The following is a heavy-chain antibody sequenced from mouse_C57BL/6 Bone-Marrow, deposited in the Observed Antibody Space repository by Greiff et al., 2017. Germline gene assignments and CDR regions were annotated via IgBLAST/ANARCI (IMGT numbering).Heavy chain of an antibody. CDR1: GFNIKDYY. J-gene: IGHJ3*01. V-gene: IGHV14-2*01. CDR3: ARGRGYYSNYLAWCAY. Sequence: DVKLQESGAELVKPGASVKLSCTASGFNIKDYYMHWVKQRTEQGLEWIGRIDPEDGETKYAPKFQGKATITADPSSNTAYLQLSSLTSEDTAVYYCARGRGYYSNYLAWCAYWGQGTLVTVSA. CDR2: IDPEDGET. D-gene: IGHD2-5*01.